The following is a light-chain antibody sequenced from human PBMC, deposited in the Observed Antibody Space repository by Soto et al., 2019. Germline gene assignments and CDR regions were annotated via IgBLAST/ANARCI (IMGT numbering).Light chain of an antibody. CDR2: DAS. CDR1: QSVSSN. J-gene: IGKJ5*01. V-gene: IGKV3-15*01. Sequence: EIVTAQSPATLAVTPGGRATLSCRASQSVSSNLAWYQQKPGQAPRLLIYDASTRATGIPARFSGSGSGTEFTLTISSLQSEDFAVYYCQQYNNWPPITFGQGTRLEIK. CDR3: QQYNNWPPIT.